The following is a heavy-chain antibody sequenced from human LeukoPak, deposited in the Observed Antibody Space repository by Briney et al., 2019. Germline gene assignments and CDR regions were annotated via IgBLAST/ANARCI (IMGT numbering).Heavy chain of an antibody. CDR2: ISSSSSYI. CDR3: ARDARYAFGVSYDSSGYYYDY. V-gene: IGHV3-21*01. J-gene: IGHJ4*02. Sequence: KPGGSLRLSCAASGFTFSSYSMSWVRQAPGKGLEWVSSISSSSSYIYYADSVKGRFTISRDNAKNSLYLQMNSLRAEDTAVYYCARDARYAFGVSYDSSGYYYDYWGQGTLVTVSS. D-gene: IGHD3-22*01. CDR1: GFTFSSYS.